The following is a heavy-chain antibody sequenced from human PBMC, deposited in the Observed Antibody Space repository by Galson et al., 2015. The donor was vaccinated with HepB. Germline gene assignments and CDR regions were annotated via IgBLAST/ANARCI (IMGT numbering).Heavy chain of an antibody. CDR2: ISYDGSNK. CDR3: ARGSEVYSSSWYSAFDI. V-gene: IGHV3-30*04. D-gene: IGHD6-13*01. Sequence: SLRLSCAASGFTFSSYAMHWVRQAPGKGLEWVAVISYDGSNKYYADSVKGRFTISRDNSKNTLYLQMNSLRAEDTAVYYCARGSEVYSSSWYSAFDIWGQGTMVTVSS. CDR1: GFTFSSYA. J-gene: IGHJ3*02.